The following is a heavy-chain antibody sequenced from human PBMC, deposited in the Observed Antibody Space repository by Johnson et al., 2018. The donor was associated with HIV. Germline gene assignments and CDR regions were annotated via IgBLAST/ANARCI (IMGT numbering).Heavy chain of an antibody. CDR2: ITYDGSHK. J-gene: IGHJ3*01. Sequence: QVQLVESGGGLVKPGGSLRLSCAASGFTSGFTFNDYYMGWIRQAPGKGLEWVALITYDGSHKYYADSVKGRFTISRDNAKASVSLRMNSLRAEDSGIYYCGRDATPWGGDYVGYAFDLWGQGTVVTVSS. V-gene: IGHV3-30*03. CDR1: GFTFNDYY. CDR3: GRDATPWGGDYVGYAFDL. D-gene: IGHD4-17*01.